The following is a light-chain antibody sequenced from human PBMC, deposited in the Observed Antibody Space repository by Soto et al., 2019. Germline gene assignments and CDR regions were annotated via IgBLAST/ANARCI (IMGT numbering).Light chain of an antibody. CDR1: SSNKSH. CDR2: GAS. J-gene: IGKJ1*01. Sequence: IVMTQSPTTLSVSPGERATLFCKDSSSNKSHLAWDQHKTGQGPRPLIYGASTRATGVPARFSGSWSGTEFTLTISSLQSEDFAVYYCQQYDSWPETFGQGTKVEVK. V-gene: IGKV3-15*01. CDR3: QQYDSWPET.